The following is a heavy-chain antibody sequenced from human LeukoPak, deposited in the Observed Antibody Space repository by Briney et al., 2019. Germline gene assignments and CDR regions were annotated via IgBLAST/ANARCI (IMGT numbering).Heavy chain of an antibody. J-gene: IGHJ6*03. CDR3: ARSRRGYYMDV. CDR2: MNPGSGDT. V-gene: IGHV1-8*01. CDR1: GYTFSKFD. Sequence: ASVKVSCKASGYTFSKFDVNWVRQAPGQGLEWMAWMNPGSGDTGYEGKFQARLTMSSNTSITTASMELSSLTSEDTAVYYCARSRRGYYMDVWGKGTTGIVSS.